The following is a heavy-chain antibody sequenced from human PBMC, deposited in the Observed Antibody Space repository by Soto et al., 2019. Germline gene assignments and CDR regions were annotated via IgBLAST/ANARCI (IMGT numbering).Heavy chain of an antibody. J-gene: IGHJ3*02. CDR1: GFTFSSYD. Sequence: EVQLVESGGGLVQPGGSLRLSCAASGFTFSSYDMHWVRQATGKGLEWVSAIGTAGDTYYPGSVKGRFTISRENAKNSLYLPMNSLRAGDTAVYYCARGYYGSGSYYTPDAFDIWGQGTMVTVPS. CDR3: ARGYYGSGSYYTPDAFDI. V-gene: IGHV3-13*01. CDR2: IGTAGDT. D-gene: IGHD3-10*01.